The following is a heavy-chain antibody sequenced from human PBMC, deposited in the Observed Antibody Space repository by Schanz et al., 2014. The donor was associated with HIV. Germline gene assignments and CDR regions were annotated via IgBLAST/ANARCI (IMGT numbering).Heavy chain of an antibody. D-gene: IGHD6-19*01. Sequence: EVHLLESGGDLIQPGGSLRLSCVASGFPFSNFAMSWVRQDPGRGLEWVSAISTGGERTFYADSVKGRFTISRDNSKNTLYLQMNSLGAEDTAVYYCAKVAIHSSGWLPFDYWGQGTLVTVSS. CDR1: GFPFSNFA. CDR3: AKVAIHSSGWLPFDY. CDR2: ISTGGERT. J-gene: IGHJ4*02. V-gene: IGHV3-23*01.